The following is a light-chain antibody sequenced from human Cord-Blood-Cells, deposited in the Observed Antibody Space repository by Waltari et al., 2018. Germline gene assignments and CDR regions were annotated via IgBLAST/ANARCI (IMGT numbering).Light chain of an antibody. CDR2: WAS. J-gene: IGKJ2*01. Sequence: DIVMTQPPDSLAVSLGERATTNCKSRQSVLYSSNNKNYLAWYQQKPGQPPKLLIYWASTRESGVPDRFSGSGSWTYFTLTISNLQAEDVAVYYCQQYYSTPYTFGQGTKLEIK. CDR1: QSVLYSSNNKNY. V-gene: IGKV4-1*01. CDR3: QQYYSTPYT.